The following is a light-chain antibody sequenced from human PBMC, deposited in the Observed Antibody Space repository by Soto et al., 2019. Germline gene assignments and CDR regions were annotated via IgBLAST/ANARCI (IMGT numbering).Light chain of an antibody. Sequence: QSALPQPASVSGSPGQSITISCTGTSRDIGFFNYVSWYQQFPGNAPKLIIFEVTNRPSGVSNRFSASKSGNTASLTISGLQAEDGADYYCSSYTTRSTYVFGTGTKLTVL. V-gene: IGLV2-14*01. CDR3: SSYTTRSTYV. J-gene: IGLJ1*01. CDR1: SRDIGFFNY. CDR2: EVT.